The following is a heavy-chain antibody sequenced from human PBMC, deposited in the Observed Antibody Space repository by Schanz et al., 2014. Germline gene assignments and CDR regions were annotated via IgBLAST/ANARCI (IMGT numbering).Heavy chain of an antibody. Sequence: EVQLVESGGDLVQPGGSQRLSCAASGFIVSSTYMTWVRQAPGKGLEWVSIIYSGVSTYYADSVKGRFTISRDNSKNALYLQMDSLRAEDTAAYYCARGIITMVRGGDVGAFDMWGQGTKVTVAS. CDR3: ARGIITMVRGGDVGAFDM. CDR1: GFIVSSTY. D-gene: IGHD3-10*01. V-gene: IGHV3-66*01. J-gene: IGHJ3*02. CDR2: IYSGVST.